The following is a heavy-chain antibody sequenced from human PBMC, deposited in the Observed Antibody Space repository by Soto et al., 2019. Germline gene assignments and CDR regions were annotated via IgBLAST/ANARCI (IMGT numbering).Heavy chain of an antibody. CDR2: IVVGSDNT. CDR1: GFTFTSSA. J-gene: IGHJ6*02. V-gene: IGHV1-58*01. CDR3: AAEPSLVVPLGYYGMDV. Sequence: PVKVSCKASGFTFTSSAVQWVRQARGQRIEWIGWIVVGSDNTNYAQKFQERVTITRDISTSTAYMELSSLRSEDTAVYYCAAEPSLVVPLGYYGMDVWGQGTTVTVSS. D-gene: IGHD3-22*01.